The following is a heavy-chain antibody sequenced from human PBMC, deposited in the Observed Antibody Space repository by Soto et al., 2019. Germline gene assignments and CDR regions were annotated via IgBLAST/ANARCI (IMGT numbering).Heavy chain of an antibody. D-gene: IGHD5-18*01. V-gene: IGHV1-69*13. J-gene: IGHJ4*02. CDR3: ASGWDVDTAMAFDY. CDR2: IIPIFGTA. CDR1: GGTFSSYA. Sequence: GVSVKVSCKASGGTFSSYAISWVRQAPGQGLEWMGGIIPIFGTANYAQKFQGRVTITADESTSTAYMELSSLRSEDTAVYYCASGWDVDTAMAFDYWGQGTLVTVSS.